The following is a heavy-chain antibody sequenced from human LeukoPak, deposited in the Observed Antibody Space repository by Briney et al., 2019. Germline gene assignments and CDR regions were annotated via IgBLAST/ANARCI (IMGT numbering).Heavy chain of an antibody. Sequence: GASVKVSCKASGYTFTGYYMHWVRQAPGQGLEWMGWINPNSGGPNYARKLQGRVTMTRDTSISTAYLELSRLRSDDMAVYYCARSGGGSSSWEIDYWGQGTLVTVSS. CDR3: ARSGGGSSSWEIDY. V-gene: IGHV1-2*02. J-gene: IGHJ4*02. D-gene: IGHD6-13*01. CDR2: INPNSGGP. CDR1: GYTFTGYY.